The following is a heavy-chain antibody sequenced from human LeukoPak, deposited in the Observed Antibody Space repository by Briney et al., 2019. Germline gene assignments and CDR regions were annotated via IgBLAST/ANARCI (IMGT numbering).Heavy chain of an antibody. CDR1: GYTFTGYY. CDR2: INPNSGGT. J-gene: IGHJ4*02. Sequence: ASVKVSCKPSGYTFTGYYMHWVRQAPGPGLEWMGWINPNSGGTSFAQKCQGRVTMTRDTSITTAYMELTRLTSAAPAVYYCARDGVVVPAALDYWGQGTLVTVSS. CDR3: ARDGVVVPAALDY. V-gene: IGHV1-2*02. D-gene: IGHD2-2*01.